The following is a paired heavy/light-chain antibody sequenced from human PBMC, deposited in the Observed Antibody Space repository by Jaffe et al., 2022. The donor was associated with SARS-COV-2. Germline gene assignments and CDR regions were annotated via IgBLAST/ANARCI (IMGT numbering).Heavy chain of an antibody. CDR3: VRGWAYHILTGYSYGMDV. J-gene: IGHJ6*02. CDR2: ITKSSSI. Sequence: EVQLVESGGGLVKPGESQRLSCTASGFSISSYAMMWVRQTPGKGLEWVSSITKSSSIYYSGSVKGRFTISRDNGKNSIYLQMRSLRAEDTAVYYCVRGWAYHILTGYSYGMDVWGQGTTVTVSS. CDR1: GFSISSYA. D-gene: IGHD3-9*01. V-gene: IGHV3-21*01.
Light chain of an antibody. J-gene: IGKJ2*01. CDR1: QDIRID. Sequence: DIQMTQSPSSLSASVGDRVTITCRASQDIRIDLGWFQQKPGKAPKRLIYGASSLQTGVPSRFSGSGSGTEFTLTISSLQPEDFATYYCLQHSAYPFTFGQGTKLEIK. CDR2: GAS. CDR3: LQHSAYPFT. V-gene: IGKV1-17*01.